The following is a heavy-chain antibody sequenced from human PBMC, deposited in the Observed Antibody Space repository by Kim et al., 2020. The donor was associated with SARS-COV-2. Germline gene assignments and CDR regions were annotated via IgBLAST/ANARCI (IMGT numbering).Heavy chain of an antibody. CDR3: ARPHGYSSSWYETYYYYGMDV. D-gene: IGHD6-13*01. J-gene: IGHJ6*02. CDR2: ISSSSSYI. V-gene: IGHV3-21*01. Sequence: GGSLRLSCAASGFTFSSYSMNWVRQAPGKGLEWVSSISSSSSYIYYADSVKGRFTISRDNAKNSLYLQMNSLRAEDTAVYYCARPHGYSSSWYETYYYYGMDVWGQGTTVTVAS. CDR1: GFTFSSYS.